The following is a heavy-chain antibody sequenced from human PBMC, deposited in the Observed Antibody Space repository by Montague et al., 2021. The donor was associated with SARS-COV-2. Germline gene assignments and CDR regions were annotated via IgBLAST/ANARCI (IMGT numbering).Heavy chain of an antibody. CDR2: IYQTGAT. V-gene: IGHV4-4*02. J-gene: IGHJ4*02. D-gene: IGHD3-16*01. Sequence: SETLSLTCAVSGDSINNNNWWSWVRQSPGKGLEWIGEIYQTGATNYNSPLKSRATMSLDKSNNRFFLILTSVTAADTAVYYGARLILVTSGGLSVSQFLDYWGQGTPVTVSS. CDR3: ARLILVTSGGLSVSQFLDY. CDR1: GDSINNNNW.